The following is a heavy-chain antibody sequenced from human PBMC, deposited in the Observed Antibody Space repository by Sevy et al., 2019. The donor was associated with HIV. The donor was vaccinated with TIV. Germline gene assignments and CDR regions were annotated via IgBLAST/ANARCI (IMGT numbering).Heavy chain of an antibody. CDR2: ISSSSSTI. J-gene: IGHJ4*02. CDR3: ARVGVYYYDSSGPFDY. V-gene: IGHV3-48*04. CDR1: GFTFSSYS. D-gene: IGHD3-22*01. Sequence: GGSLRLSCAASGFTFSSYSMNWVRQAPGKGLEWVSYISSSSSTIYYADSVKGRFTISRDNAKNSLYLQMNSLRAEDTAVYYCARVGVYYYDSSGPFDYWGQGTLVTVSS.